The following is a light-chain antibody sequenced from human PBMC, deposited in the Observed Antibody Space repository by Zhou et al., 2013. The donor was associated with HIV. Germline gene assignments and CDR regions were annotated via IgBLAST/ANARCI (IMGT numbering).Light chain of an antibody. Sequence: DIQMTQSPSTLSASVGDRVTITCRASQSINNWLAWYQQKPGKAPKVLIYKASSLESGVPSRFSGSGSGTEFTLTISSLQPDDFATYYCQQYNSYAGTFGQGTKVEIK. CDR2: KAS. CDR3: QQYNSYAGT. V-gene: IGKV1-5*03. CDR1: QSINNW. J-gene: IGKJ1*01.